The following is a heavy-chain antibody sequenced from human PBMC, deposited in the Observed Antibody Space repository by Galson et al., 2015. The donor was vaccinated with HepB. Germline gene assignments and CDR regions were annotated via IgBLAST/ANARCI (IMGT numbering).Heavy chain of an antibody. D-gene: IGHD6-19*01. V-gene: IGHV3-48*01. J-gene: IGHJ4*02. Sequence: SLRLSCAVSGLTFSCDGMSWVRQAPGKGLEWVAYIRSRDSSMYYADSVKGRFTISRDTAKNSLYLEMNSLRAEDTAIYYCATGAIYNRGWAYFDHWGQGTLVTVSS. CDR1: GLTFSCDG. CDR3: ATGAIYNRGWAYFDH. CDR2: IRSRDSSM.